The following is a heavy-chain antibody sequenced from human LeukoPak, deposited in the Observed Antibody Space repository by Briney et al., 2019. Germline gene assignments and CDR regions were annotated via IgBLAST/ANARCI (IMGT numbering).Heavy chain of an antibody. J-gene: IGHJ5*02. Sequence: SESLSLTCTVSGGSISSHYWSWIRQLPGKGLEWSGYIYYSGSTNYNPSLKSRVTISVDTSKNQFSLKLSSVTAADTAVYYCARELTRAAAGARYNWFDPWGQGTLVTVSS. D-gene: IGHD6-13*01. CDR2: IYYSGST. V-gene: IGHV4-59*11. CDR1: GGSISSHY. CDR3: ARELTRAAAGARYNWFDP.